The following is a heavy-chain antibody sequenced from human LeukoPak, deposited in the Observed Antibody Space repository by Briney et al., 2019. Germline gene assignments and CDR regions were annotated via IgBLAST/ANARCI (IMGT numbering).Heavy chain of an antibody. CDR2: ISGSGSST. V-gene: IGHV3-23*01. CDR3: AKGGGGYGSGKYYFDY. J-gene: IGHJ4*02. CDR1: GFTFSNYV. Sequence: GGSLRLSCAASGFTFSNYVMNWVRQAPGKGLEWVSLISGSGSSTYYADSVKGRFTISRDNSKNTLYLQMNSLRAEDTAVYYCAKGGGGYGSGKYYFDYWGQGTLVTVSS. D-gene: IGHD3-10*01.